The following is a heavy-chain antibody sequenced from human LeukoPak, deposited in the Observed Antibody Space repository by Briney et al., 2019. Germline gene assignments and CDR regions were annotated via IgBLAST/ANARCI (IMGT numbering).Heavy chain of an antibody. J-gene: IGHJ6*02. CDR1: GFTFSSYD. CDR3: ARGGVSGWWKKNYYYGMDV. V-gene: IGHV3-13*01. D-gene: IGHD6-19*01. CDR2: IGTAGDT. Sequence: GGSLRLSCAASGFTFSSYDMKWVRQATGKGLEWVSAIGTAGDTYYPGSVKGRFTISRENAKNSLYLQMNSLRAGETAVYYCARGGVSGWWKKNYYYGMDVWGQGTTVTVSS.